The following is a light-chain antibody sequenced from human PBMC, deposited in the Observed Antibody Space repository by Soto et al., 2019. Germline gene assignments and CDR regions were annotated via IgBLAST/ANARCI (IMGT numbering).Light chain of an antibody. CDR3: QQYNSYSPT. CDR1: QNIITY. J-gene: IGKJ1*01. Sequence: DIQLTQSPSSLSASVGDRFTVTFLASQNIITYLNWYQQKPGKAPKRLIYAASSLQSGVPSRFSGSGSETEFTLTISGLQPGDSATYYCQQYNSYSPTFGQGTKVDIK. V-gene: IGKV1-17*01. CDR2: AAS.